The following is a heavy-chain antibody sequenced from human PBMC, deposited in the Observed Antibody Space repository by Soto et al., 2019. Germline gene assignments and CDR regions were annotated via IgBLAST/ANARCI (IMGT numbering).Heavy chain of an antibody. CDR3: ARGGYGELDI. CDR2: IYYSGST. D-gene: IGHD4-17*01. J-gene: IGHJ3*02. V-gene: IGHV4-31*03. CDR1: GGSISSGGYY. Sequence: SETLSLTCTVSGGSISSGGYYWSWIRQHPGKGLEWIGYIYYSGSTYYNPSLKSRVTISVDTSKNQFSLKLSSVTAADTAVYYCARGGYGELDIWGQGTMVTVSS.